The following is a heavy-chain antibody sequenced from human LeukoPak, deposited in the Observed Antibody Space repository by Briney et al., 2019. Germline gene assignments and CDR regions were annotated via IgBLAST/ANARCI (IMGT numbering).Heavy chain of an antibody. CDR1: GGTFSSYA. D-gene: IGHD5-24*01. J-gene: IGHJ4*02. CDR2: IIPILGIA. V-gene: IGHV1-69*04. Sequence: ASVKVSCKASGGTFSSYAISWVRQAPGQGLEWMGRIIPILGIANYAQKFQGRVTITADKSTSTAYMELSSLRSEDTAVYYCARENVEMATIGPYFDYWGQGTLVTVSS. CDR3: ARENVEMATIGPYFDY.